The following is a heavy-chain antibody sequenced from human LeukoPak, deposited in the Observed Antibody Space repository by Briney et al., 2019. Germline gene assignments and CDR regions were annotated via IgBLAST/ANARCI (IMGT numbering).Heavy chain of an antibody. CDR3: ASHFAGQYGHFNS. CDR1: GFTFSNYW. D-gene: IGHD4-17*01. V-gene: IGHV3-74*03. J-gene: IGHJ4*02. CDR2: IKTDGSST. Sequence: GGSLRLSCTASGFTFSNYWMHWVRQVPGKGLVWVSRIKTDGSSTSYADSVKGRFTISRDNAKNMVYLQMDSLSVEDTAVYYCASHFAGQYGHFNSWGQGSLVTVSS.